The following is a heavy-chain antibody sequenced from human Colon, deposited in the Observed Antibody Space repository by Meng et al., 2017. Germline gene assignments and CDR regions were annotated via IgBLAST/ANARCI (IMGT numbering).Heavy chain of an antibody. Sequence: SETLSLTCIVSDYSVSRGSFWCWLRQPPGEGLEWIGSIYHSGTTYYNPSLKSRLTVSVDTSKNQVSLRLTAVTAADTAVYFCARGGGLGFDSWGQGTLVTVSS. D-gene: IGHD3-16*01. V-gene: IGHV4-38-2*02. CDR2: IYHSGTT. J-gene: IGHJ4*02. CDR3: ARGGGLGFDS. CDR1: DYSVSRGSF.